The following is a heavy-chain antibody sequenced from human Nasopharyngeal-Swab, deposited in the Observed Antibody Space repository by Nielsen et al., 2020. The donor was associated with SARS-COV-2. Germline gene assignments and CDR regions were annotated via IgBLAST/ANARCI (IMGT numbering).Heavy chain of an antibody. CDR2: ISSDSGAK. Sequence: GESLKISCAASGFSFSTYTMNWVRQAPGKGLEWLSSISSDSGAKYHADSVKGRFTISRDNAKNSLYPEMNSLRAEDTAVYYCLRGDRRDYWGPGTLVSVSS. D-gene: IGHD3-22*01. V-gene: IGHV3-21*01. CDR1: GFSFSTYT. J-gene: IGHJ4*02. CDR3: LRGDRRDY.